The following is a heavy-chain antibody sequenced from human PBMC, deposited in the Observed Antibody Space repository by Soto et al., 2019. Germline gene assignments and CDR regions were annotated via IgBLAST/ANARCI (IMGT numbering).Heavy chain of an antibody. D-gene: IGHD3-10*01. V-gene: IGHV4-34*01. CDR3: ARGLRYGSVKTFDY. CDR2: INHSGST. CDR1: GGSISGYY. J-gene: IGHJ4*02. Sequence: SETLSLTCTVSGGSISGYYWSWIRQPPGKGLEWIGEINHSGSTNYNPSLKSRVTISVDTSKNQFSLKLSSVTAADTAVYYCARGLRYGSVKTFDYWGQGTLVTVSS.